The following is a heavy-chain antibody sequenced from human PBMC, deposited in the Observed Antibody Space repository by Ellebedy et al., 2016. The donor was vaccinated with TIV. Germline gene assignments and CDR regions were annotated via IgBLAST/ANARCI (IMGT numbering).Heavy chain of an antibody. D-gene: IGHD1-26*01. CDR3: ARSLEVGGSYCLGY. Sequence: PGGSLRLSCAASGFTFSSYAMHWVRQAPGKGLEYVSAISSNGGSTYYANSVKGRFTISRDNSKNTLYLQMGSLRAEDMAVYYCARSLEVGGSYCLGYWGQGTLVTVSS. J-gene: IGHJ4*02. CDR2: ISSNGGST. V-gene: IGHV3-64*01. CDR1: GFTFSSYA.